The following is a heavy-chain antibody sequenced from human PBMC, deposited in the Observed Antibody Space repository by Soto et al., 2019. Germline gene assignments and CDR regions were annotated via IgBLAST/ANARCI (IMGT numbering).Heavy chain of an antibody. V-gene: IGHV3-11*01. D-gene: IGHD3-10*01. Sequence: QVRLVESGGGLVQPGGSLRLSCAASGFTFSDYYMGRIRHAPGTGPECIAYIRSIGRSIYYADSVKGRVTISRDNARNSLNMQMYSLRAGDRAIYFCVRSRASGPYVGDHAFDFWGRGTLVAVSS. J-gene: IGHJ3*01. CDR1: GFTFSDYY. CDR2: IRSIGRSI. CDR3: VRSRASGPYVGDHAFDF.